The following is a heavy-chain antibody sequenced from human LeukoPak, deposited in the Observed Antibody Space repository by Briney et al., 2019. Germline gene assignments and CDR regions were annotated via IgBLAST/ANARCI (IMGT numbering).Heavy chain of an antibody. J-gene: IGHJ4*02. CDR2: IYHSGST. D-gene: IGHD3-3*01. CDR3: ARHGHDFTLDY. Sequence: SETLSLTCAVSDYSISSGFYWGCIRQPPGKGLEWIGSIYHSGSTYYNPSLKSRVTISVDTSKNQFSLKLSSVTAADTAVYYCARHGHDFTLDYWGQGTPVTVSS. CDR1: DYSISSGFY. V-gene: IGHV4-38-2*01.